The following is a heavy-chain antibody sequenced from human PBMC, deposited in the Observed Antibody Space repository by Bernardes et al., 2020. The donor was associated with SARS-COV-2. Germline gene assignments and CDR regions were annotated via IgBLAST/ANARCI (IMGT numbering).Heavy chain of an antibody. CDR2: ITDSGDST. CDR3: AKRRGEWEKLHYFDS. CDR1: GFTFSSYT. J-gene: IGHJ4*02. D-gene: IGHD1-26*01. Sequence: GGSLRLSCEVSGFTFSSYTMNWVRQAPGKGLEWVSTITDSGDSTYYADSVKGRFTISRDNSKDRLYLQMNSLRAEDTAVYFCAKRRGEWEKLHYFDSWGQGTLVTVSS. V-gene: IGHV3-23*01.